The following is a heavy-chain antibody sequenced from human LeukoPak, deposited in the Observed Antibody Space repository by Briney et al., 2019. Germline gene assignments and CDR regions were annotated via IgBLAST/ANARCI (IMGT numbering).Heavy chain of an antibody. CDR3: ARPPRPFWSGYPGYYYYMDV. V-gene: IGHV1-69*13. CDR2: IIPIFGTA. Sequence: SVKVSCKASGYTFTSYGISWVRQAPGQGLEWMGGIIPIFGTANYAQKFQGRVTITADESTSTAYMELSSLRSEDTAVYYCARPPRPFWSGYPGYYYYMDVWGKGTTVTVSS. J-gene: IGHJ6*03. CDR1: GYTFTSYG. D-gene: IGHD3-3*01.